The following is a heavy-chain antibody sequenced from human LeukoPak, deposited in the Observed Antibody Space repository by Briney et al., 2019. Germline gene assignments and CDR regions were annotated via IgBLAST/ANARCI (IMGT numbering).Heavy chain of an antibody. V-gene: IGHV3-7*01. CDR2: INKDGSDK. CDR1: GFTFSDFW. Sequence: GGSLRLSCAASGFTFSDFWVEWFRQAPGKGLEWVANINKDGSDKYYMDSVTGRFSISRDNAKNSLSLQMNSLRVDDTAVYYCSRVDYWGQGTLVTVSS. J-gene: IGHJ4*02. CDR3: SRVDY.